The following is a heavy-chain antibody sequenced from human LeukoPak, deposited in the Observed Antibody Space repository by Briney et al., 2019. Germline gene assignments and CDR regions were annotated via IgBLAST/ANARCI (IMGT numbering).Heavy chain of an antibody. CDR1: GFTFSSYA. CDR2: ISYDGSNK. D-gene: IGHD7-27*01. CDR3: ARDVGT. V-gene: IGHV3-30*04. Sequence: GGSLRLSCAASGFTFSSYAMHWVRQAPGKGLEWVAVISYDGSNKYYADSVKGRFTISRDNAKNSLYLQMSSLRAEDTAVYYCARDVGTWGQGNLVTVSS. J-gene: IGHJ5*02.